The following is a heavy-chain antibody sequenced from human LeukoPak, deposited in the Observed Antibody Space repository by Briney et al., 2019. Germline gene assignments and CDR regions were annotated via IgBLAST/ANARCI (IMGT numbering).Heavy chain of an antibody. V-gene: IGHV3-66*01. Sequence: GGSLRLSCAASGFTVSSNYMSWVRQAPGKGLEWVSVIYSGGSTYYADSVKGRFIISRDNSKNTLYLQMNSLRAEDTAVYYCARDRFAYYYDSSGYDAFDIWGQGTMVTVSS. J-gene: IGHJ3*02. CDR2: IYSGGST. CDR1: GFTVSSNY. CDR3: ARDRFAYYYDSSGYDAFDI. D-gene: IGHD3-22*01.